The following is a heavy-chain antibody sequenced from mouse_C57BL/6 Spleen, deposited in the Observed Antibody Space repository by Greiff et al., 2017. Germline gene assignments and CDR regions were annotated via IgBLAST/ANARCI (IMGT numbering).Heavy chain of an antibody. CDR1: GYAFSIYW. CDR3: ARRGSSPFDY. Sequence: QVQLQQSGAELVKPGASVKISCKASGYAFSIYWMNWVKQRPGKGLEWIGQIYPGDGDTNYNGKFKGKATLTADKSSSTAYMQLSSLTSEDSAVYFCARRGSSPFDYWGQGTTLTVSS. J-gene: IGHJ2*01. D-gene: IGHD1-1*01. CDR2: IYPGDGDT. V-gene: IGHV1-80*01.